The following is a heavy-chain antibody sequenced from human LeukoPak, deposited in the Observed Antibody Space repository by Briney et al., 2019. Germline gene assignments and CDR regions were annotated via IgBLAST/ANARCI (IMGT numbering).Heavy chain of an antibody. Sequence: SETLSLTCAVYGGSFSGYYWSWIRQPPGKGLEWIGGINHSGSTNYNPSLKSRVTISVDTSKNQFSLKLSSVTAADTAVYYCAREGGLRYFDWLFDYFDCWGQGTLVTVSS. J-gene: IGHJ4*02. V-gene: IGHV4-34*01. CDR2: INHSGST. CDR3: AREGGLRYFDWLFDYFDC. D-gene: IGHD3-9*01. CDR1: GGSFSGYY.